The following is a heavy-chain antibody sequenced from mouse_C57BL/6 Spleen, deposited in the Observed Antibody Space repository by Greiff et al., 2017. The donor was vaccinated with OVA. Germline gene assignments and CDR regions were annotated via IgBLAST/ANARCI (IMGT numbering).Heavy chain of an antibody. CDR1: GFTFSDYG. Sequence: EVMLVESGGGLVKPGGSLKLSCAASGFTFSDYGMHWVRQAPEKGLEWVAYISSGSSTIYYADPVTGRFTISRDNTKNTRFLQMTSLRSEDTAMYDCARKGTTGLYYCDYWGQGTTRTVSS. J-gene: IGHJ2*01. V-gene: IGHV5-17*01. CDR3: ARKGTTGLYYCDY. D-gene: IGHD1-1*01. CDR2: ISSGSSTI.